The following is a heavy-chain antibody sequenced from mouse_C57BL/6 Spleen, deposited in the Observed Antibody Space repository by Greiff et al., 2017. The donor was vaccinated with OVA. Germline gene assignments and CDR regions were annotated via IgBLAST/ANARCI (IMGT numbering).Heavy chain of an antibody. D-gene: IGHD2-4*01. CDR2: IWTGGGT. J-gene: IGHJ4*01. V-gene: IGHV2-9-1*01. CDR1: GFSLTSYA. CDR3: ASYYDYDGGSRYYAMDY. Sequence: VQLQESGPGLVAPSQSLSITCTVSGFSLTSYAISWVRQPPGKGLEWLGVIWTGGGTNYNSALKSRLSISKDNSKSQVFLKMNSLQTDDTARYYCASYYDYDGGSRYYAMDYWGQGTSVTVSS.